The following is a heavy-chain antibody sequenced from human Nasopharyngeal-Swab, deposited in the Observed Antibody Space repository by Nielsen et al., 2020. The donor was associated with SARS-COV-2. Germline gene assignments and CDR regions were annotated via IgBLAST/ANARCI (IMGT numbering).Heavy chain of an antibody. Sequence: GSLRLSCTVSGGSIINYYWSWIRQPPGKGLEWIGYIYNRGSTNYSPSLKSRVTMSVDTSKNQFSLNLNSVSAADTAVYYCAKLVGSTDWFVPWGQGTLVTVSS. V-gene: IGHV4-59*08. CDR2: IYNRGST. D-gene: IGHD1-26*01. CDR3: AKLVGSTDWFVP. J-gene: IGHJ5*02. CDR1: GGSIINYY.